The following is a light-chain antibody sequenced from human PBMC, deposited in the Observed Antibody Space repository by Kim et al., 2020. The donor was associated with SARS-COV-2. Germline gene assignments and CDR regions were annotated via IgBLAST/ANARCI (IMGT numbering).Light chain of an antibody. CDR2: DTS. CDR1: TGTVTNGHY. Sequence: QAVVTQEPSLTVSPGGTVTLTCGSSTGTVTNGHYPYWFQQKPGQASRTLIYDTSNKHSWTPARFSGSLLGGKAALTLSGAQPEDEAEYYCLLSYSGSHVVFGGGTKVTVL. J-gene: IGLJ2*01. V-gene: IGLV7-46*01. CDR3: LLSYSGSHVV.